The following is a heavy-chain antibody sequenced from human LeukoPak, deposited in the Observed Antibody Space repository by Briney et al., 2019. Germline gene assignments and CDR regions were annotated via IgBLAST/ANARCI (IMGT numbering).Heavy chain of an antibody. D-gene: IGHD5-12*01. CDR1: GYTFTGYY. CDR3: ARVPYSGNDYAFFDY. CDR2: INPNSGGT. V-gene: IGHV1-2*04. J-gene: IGHJ4*02. Sequence: ASVKVSCKASGYTFTGYYMHWVRQGPGQGLEWVGWINPNSGGTNYAQKFQGWVTMTRDTSISTAYMEPSRLRSDDTAVYYCARVPYSGNDYAFFDYWGQGTLVTVSS.